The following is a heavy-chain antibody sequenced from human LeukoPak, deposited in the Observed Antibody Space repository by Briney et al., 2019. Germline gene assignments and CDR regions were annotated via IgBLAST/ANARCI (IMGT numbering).Heavy chain of an antibody. D-gene: IGHD2-2*01. CDR1: GFTFSSFS. CDR2: ISSSSDTI. V-gene: IGHV3-48*01. CDR3: AKGNIGYCSSTGCYEGDY. J-gene: IGHJ4*02. Sequence: GGSLRLSCAASGFTFSSFSMNWVRQAPGKGLEWVSYISSSSDTIRYADSVKGRFTISRDNAKNSLYLQMNSLRVEDTAVYYCAKGNIGYCSSTGCYEGDYWGQGTLVTVSS.